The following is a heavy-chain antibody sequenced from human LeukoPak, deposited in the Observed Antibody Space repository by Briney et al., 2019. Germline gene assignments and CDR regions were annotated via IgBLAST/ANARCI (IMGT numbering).Heavy chain of an antibody. CDR3: ARRYYYDSSGYYYQGGTDALDI. Sequence: GGSPRLSCAASGFTFSSYEMNWVRQAPGKGLEWVSYISSSGSTIYYADSVKGRFTISRDNAKNSLYLQMNSLRAEDTAVYYCARRYYYDSSGYYYQGGTDALDIWGQGTVVTVSS. CDR1: GFTFSSYE. J-gene: IGHJ3*02. D-gene: IGHD3-22*01. V-gene: IGHV3-48*03. CDR2: ISSSGSTI.